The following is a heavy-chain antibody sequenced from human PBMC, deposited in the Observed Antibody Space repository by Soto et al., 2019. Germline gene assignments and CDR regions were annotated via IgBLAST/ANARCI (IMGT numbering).Heavy chain of an antibody. CDR2: IPWNSGTL. CDR3: ARHRGYHYYGMDV. CDR1: GFTFSNSA. J-gene: IGHJ6*02. Sequence: GGSLRLSCAASGFTFSNSAMNWVRQAPGKGLEWVSGIPWNSGTLDYADSVRGRFSISRDNAKNSLYLQMNSLRVEDTALYYCARHRGYHYYGMDVWGQGTTVTVSS. V-gene: IGHV3-9*01.